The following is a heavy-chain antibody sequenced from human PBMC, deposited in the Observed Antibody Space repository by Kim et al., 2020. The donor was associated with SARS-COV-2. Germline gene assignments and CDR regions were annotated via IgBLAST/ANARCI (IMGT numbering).Heavy chain of an antibody. J-gene: IGHJ4*02. CDR3: ARDFSGPFDY. V-gene: IGHV3-48*03. Sequence: GGSLRLSCAASGFIFSNYEMSWVRQVPGKGLEWVSYISRSATTIHYADSVKGRFTISRDDAKKSLYLQMNSLRAEDTAVYYCARDFSGPFDYWGQGTPVTVSS. CDR1: GFIFSNYE. CDR2: ISRSATTI.